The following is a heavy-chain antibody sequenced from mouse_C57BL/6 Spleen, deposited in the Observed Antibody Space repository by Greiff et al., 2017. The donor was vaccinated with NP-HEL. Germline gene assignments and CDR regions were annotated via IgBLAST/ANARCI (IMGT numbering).Heavy chain of an antibody. CDR1: GYAFTNYL. Sequence: VQLQQSGAELVRPGTSVKVSCKASGYAFTNYLIEWVKQRPGQGLEWIGVINPGSGGTNYNEKFKGKATLTADKSSSTAYMQLSSLTSEDSAVYFCARGGSSYGYFDYWGQGTTLTVSS. CDR2: INPGSGGT. D-gene: IGHD1-1*01. V-gene: IGHV1-54*01. CDR3: ARGGSSYGYFDY. J-gene: IGHJ2*01.